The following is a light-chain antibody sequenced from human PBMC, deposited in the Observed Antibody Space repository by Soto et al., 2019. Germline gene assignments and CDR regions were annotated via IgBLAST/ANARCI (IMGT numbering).Light chain of an antibody. Sequence: EIVMTQSPATLSVSPGEGATPSCRASQSVTSNLAWYQQKPGQAPRLLMSGPSTRATGIPARFSGSGSGTEFTLTISSLQSEDFAVYYCQQYNNWPLTFGGGTKVEIK. V-gene: IGKV3-15*01. CDR2: GPS. CDR3: QQYNNWPLT. CDR1: QSVTSN. J-gene: IGKJ4*01.